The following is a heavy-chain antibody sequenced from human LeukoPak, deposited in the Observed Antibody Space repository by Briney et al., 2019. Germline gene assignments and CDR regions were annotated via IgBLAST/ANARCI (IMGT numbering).Heavy chain of an antibody. CDR1: GGSFSGYY. D-gene: IGHD6-13*01. CDR3: ARAIAAEGNWFDP. CDR2: INHSGTI. Sequence: SETLSLTCAVYGGSFSGYYWSWIRQPPGKGLEWIGEINHSGTIDYTPSLKSRVTISVDTSKSQFSLKLSSVTAADTAVYYCARAIAAEGNWFDPWGQGTLVTVSS. V-gene: IGHV4-34*01. J-gene: IGHJ5*02.